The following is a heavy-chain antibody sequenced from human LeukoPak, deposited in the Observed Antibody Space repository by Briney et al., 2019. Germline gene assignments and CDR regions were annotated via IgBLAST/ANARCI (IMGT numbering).Heavy chain of an antibody. D-gene: IGHD2-2*01. V-gene: IGHV3-11*04. CDR3: ARGWSLYVVVPAAITQGGAFDI. CDR1: GFIFSDYY. J-gene: IGHJ3*02. Sequence: GGSLRLSCAASGFIFSDYYINWIRQAPGKGLEWVSYISSSGTTIYYADSVKGRFTISRDNARKSVYLQMNSLRAEDTAVYSCARGWSLYVVVPAAITQGGAFDIWGQGTMVTVSS. CDR2: ISSSGTTI.